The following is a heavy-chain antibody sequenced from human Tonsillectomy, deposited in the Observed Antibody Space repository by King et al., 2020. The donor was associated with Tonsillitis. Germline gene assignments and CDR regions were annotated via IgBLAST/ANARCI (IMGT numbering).Heavy chain of an antibody. D-gene: IGHD2-15*01. CDR2: IYPGDSDT. Sequence: VQLVESGAEVKKPGESLKISCTGSGYSFTSYWIGWVRQMPGKGLEWMAIIYPGDSDTRYSPSFQGQVTISADKSISTAYLQWSSLKASDTAMYDCARLSVQVVAGKEGFDYWGQGTLVTVSS. J-gene: IGHJ4*02. V-gene: IGHV5-51*01. CDR3: ARLSVQVVAGKEGFDY. CDR1: GYSFTSYW.